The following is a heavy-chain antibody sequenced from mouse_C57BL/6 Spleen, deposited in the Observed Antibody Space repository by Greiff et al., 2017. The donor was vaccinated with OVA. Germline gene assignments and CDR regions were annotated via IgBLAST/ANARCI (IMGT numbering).Heavy chain of an antibody. V-gene: IGHV1-64*01. J-gene: IGHJ4*01. D-gene: IGHD2-2*01. Sequence: QVQLQQPGAELVKPGASVKLSCKASGYTFTSYWMHWVKQRPGQGLEWIGMIHPNSGSTNYNEKFKSKATLTVDKSSSTAYMQLRSLTSEDSAVYYCAHPGYYGYDGPYAMDYWGQGTSVTVSS. CDR2: IHPNSGST. CDR3: AHPGYYGYDGPYAMDY. CDR1: GYTFTSYW.